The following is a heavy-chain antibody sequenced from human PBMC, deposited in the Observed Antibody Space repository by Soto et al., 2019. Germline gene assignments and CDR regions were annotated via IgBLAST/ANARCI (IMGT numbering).Heavy chain of an antibody. CDR2: IWYDGSNK. Sequence: QVQLVESGGGVVQPGRSLRLSCAASGFTFSSYGMHWVRQAPGKGLEWVAVIWYDGSNKYYADSVKGRFTISRDNSKNPLYLQMNSLRAEDTAVYYCARDSYDILTGYLHYFDYWGQGTLVTVSS. CDR1: GFTFSSYG. V-gene: IGHV3-33*01. J-gene: IGHJ4*02. CDR3: ARDSYDILTGYLHYFDY. D-gene: IGHD3-9*01.